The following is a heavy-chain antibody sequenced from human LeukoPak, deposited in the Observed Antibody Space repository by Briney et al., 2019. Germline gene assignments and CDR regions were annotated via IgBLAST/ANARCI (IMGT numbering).Heavy chain of an antibody. D-gene: IGHD2-15*01. CDR3: ARGKWSGFDI. CDR2: TYYRSRWLN. J-gene: IGHJ3*02. CDR1: GDSVSSTDGVA. V-gene: IGHV6-1*01. Sequence: SQTLSLTCAISGDSVSSTDGVAWNLIRQSPSRGLEWLGRTYYRSRWLNDYAGSVRGRIAVNPDTSKNQFSLVLNSVTADDTAVYYCARGKWSGFDIWGQGTDVTVSS.